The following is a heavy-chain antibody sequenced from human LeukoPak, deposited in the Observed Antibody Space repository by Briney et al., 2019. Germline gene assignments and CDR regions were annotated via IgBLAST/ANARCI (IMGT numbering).Heavy chain of an antibody. CDR2: ISSSGGST. CDR3: AKSADSGSYSGFDY. D-gene: IGHD1-26*01. CDR1: GFTFSNYA. J-gene: IGHJ4*02. Sequence: GGSLRLSCAASGFTFSNYAMSWVRQAPGKGLEWVSTISSSGGSTYYADSVKGRFTIFRDNSKNTLYLQMNSLRAEDTAVYYCAKSADSGSYSGFDYWGQGTLVTVSS. V-gene: IGHV3-23*01.